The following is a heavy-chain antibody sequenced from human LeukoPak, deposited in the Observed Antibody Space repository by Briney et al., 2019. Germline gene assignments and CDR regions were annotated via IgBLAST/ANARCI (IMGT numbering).Heavy chain of an antibody. J-gene: IGHJ4*02. V-gene: IGHV3-30*18. Sequence: PVGSLRLSCAASGFTFSSYCMHWVRQAPGKGLEWVASLSYDGRNEYYADSVKGRFTMSRDTSKSTLYLQMNSLRAEDTAVYYCAKEEGVRDYVAYWGQGTLVTVSS. CDR3: AKEEGVRDYVAY. D-gene: IGHD3-16*01. CDR2: LSYDGRNE. CDR1: GFTFSSYC.